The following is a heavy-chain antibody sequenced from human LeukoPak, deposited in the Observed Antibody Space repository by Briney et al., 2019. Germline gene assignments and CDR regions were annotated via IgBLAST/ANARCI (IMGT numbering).Heavy chain of an antibody. CDR1: GFAFDDYA. CDR3: ARGYYDSSGSLDAFDI. CDR2: ISWDSGSI. V-gene: IGHV3-9*01. D-gene: IGHD3-22*01. Sequence: GGSLRLSCEASGFAFDDYAMHWVRQAPGKGLEWVSSISWDSGSITYADSVKGRFSISRDNSKNTLYLQMNSLRAEDTAVYYCARGYYDSSGSLDAFDIWGQGTMVTVSS. J-gene: IGHJ3*02.